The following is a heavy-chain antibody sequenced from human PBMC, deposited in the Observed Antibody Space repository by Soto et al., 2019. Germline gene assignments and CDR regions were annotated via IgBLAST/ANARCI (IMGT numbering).Heavy chain of an antibody. CDR2: IKSRTENEKT. CDR1: GFTVSNFC. Sequence: LTLSCAASGFTVSNFCFIWVRQGPWKGLGWLGRIKSRTENEKTDYASPVRGRFIISRNDSKNLLYLKLKSLTSDDTGVYYCVSVLPHANSWFDYWGQGTQVTVSS. D-gene: IGHD2-2*01. J-gene: IGHJ4*02. CDR3: VSVLPHANSWFDY. V-gene: IGHV3-15*01.